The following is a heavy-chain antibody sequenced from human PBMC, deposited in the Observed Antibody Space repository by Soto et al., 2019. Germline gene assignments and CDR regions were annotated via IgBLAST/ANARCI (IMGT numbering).Heavy chain of an antibody. V-gene: IGHV3-23*01. J-gene: IGHJ5*02. CDR1: GFTFSSYA. Sequence: EVQLLESGGGLVQPGGSLRLSCAASGFTFSSYAMSWVRQAPGKGLEWVSAISVSGGSTYYPDSVKGRFTISRDNSKNTLYLQMNSLRAEDTAVYYCAKGQRFLEPIDPWGQGTLVTVSS. D-gene: IGHD3-3*01. CDR2: ISVSGGST. CDR3: AKGQRFLEPIDP.